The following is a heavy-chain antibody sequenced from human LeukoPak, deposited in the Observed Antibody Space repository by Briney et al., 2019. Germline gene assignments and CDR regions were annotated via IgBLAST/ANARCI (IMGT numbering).Heavy chain of an antibody. CDR2: ISSSGSTI. CDR1: GGSLSSYY. D-gene: IGHD3-10*01. J-gene: IGHJ4*02. V-gene: IGHV3-11*04. CDR3: ARGSMVRGVITEYYFDY. Sequence: LSLTCTVSGGSLSSYYWTWIRQAPGKGLEWVSYISSSGSTIYYADSVKGRFTISRDNAKNSLYLQMNSLRAEDTAVYYCARGSMVRGVITEYYFDYWGQGTLVTVSS.